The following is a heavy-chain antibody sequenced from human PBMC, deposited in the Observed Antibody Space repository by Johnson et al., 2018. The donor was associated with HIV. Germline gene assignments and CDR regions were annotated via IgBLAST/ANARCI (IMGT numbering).Heavy chain of an antibody. J-gene: IGHJ3*02. Sequence: QVQLVESGGGVVQPGRSLRLSCAASGFTFSSYAMHWVRQAPGKGLEWVAVISYDGSNKYYADSVKGRFTISRDNSKNTLYLQMNSLRAEDTALYYCANGNYYYDSSGYPTDAFDIWGQGTMVTVSS. V-gene: IGHV3-30*04. D-gene: IGHD3-22*01. CDR2: ISYDGSNK. CDR1: GFTFSSYA. CDR3: ANGNYYYDSSGYPTDAFDI.